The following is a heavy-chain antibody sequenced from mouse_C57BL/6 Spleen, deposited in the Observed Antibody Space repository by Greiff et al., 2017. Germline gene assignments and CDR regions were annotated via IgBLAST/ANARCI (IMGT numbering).Heavy chain of an antibody. CDR3: ASSSITTDFDY. CDR1: GYTFTSYW. CDR2: ITPSSGYT. J-gene: IGHJ2*01. D-gene: IGHD1-1*01. V-gene: IGHV1-7*01. Sequence: QVQLQQSGAELAKPGASVKLSCKASGYTFTSYWMHWVKQRPGQGLEWIGYITPSSGYTKYNQKFKDKATLTADKSSSTAYMQLSCLTYEDSAVYCCASSSITTDFDYWGQGTTLTVSS.